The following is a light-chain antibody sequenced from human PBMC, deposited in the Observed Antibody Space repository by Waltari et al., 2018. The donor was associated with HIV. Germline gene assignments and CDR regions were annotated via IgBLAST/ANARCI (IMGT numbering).Light chain of an antibody. CDR3: QQYLGS. J-gene: IGKJ1*01. CDR2: KAS. V-gene: IGKV1-5*03. CDR1: QTISGW. Sequence: DIQMTQSPSTLSASVGDRVTITCRASQTISGWLDWYQQKPGKAPKLLIYKASSLEIGVPSRFSGSGSGTEFTLTISSLQPDDFATYYCQQYLGSFGQGTKVEIK.